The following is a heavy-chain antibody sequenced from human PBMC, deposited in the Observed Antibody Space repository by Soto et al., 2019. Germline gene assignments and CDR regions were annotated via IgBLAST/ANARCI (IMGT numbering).Heavy chain of an antibody. D-gene: IGHD4-4*01. J-gene: IGHJ5*02. CDR1: GGSISSYY. CDR2: IYYSGST. CDR3: ARQFHYSNYVMGWFDP. V-gene: IGHV4-59*08. Sequence: SETLSLTCTVSGGSISSYYWSWIRQPPGKGLEWIGYIYYSGSTNYNPSLKSRVTISVDTSKNQFSLKLSSVTAADTAVYYCARQFHYSNYVMGWFDPWGQGTLVTVSS.